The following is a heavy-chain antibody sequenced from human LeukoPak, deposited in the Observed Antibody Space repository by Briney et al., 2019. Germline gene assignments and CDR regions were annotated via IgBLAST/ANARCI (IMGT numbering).Heavy chain of an antibody. J-gene: IGHJ4*02. V-gene: IGHV1-69*04. CDR1: GGTFSSYA. CDR3: ARDGVNTMVRGVIVY. Sequence: GASVKVSCKASGGTFSSYAISWVREAPGQGLEWMGRIIPILGIANYAQKFQGRVTITADKSTSTAYMELSSLRSQDTAVYYCARDGVNTMVRGVIVYCGQGTLVTVSS. D-gene: IGHD3-10*01. CDR2: IIPILGIA.